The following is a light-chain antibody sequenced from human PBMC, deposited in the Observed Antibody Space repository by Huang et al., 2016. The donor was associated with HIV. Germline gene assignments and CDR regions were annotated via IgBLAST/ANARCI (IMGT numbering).Light chain of an antibody. V-gene: IGKV3-15*01. CDR1: QSVSGN. J-gene: IGKJ1*01. CDR2: GAS. Sequence: EIVMTQSPATLSVSPGERATLSCRASQSVSGNLAWYQQKPGQAPRLIIYGASTRVTGIPARFSGSGSGTEFTLTISSLQSEDFAVYYCQQYNDWPPWTFGQGTKVEIK. CDR3: QQYNDWPPWT.